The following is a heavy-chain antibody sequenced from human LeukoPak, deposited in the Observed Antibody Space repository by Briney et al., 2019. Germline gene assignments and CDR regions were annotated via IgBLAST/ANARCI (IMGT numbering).Heavy chain of an antibody. V-gene: IGHV4-30-2*01. CDR3: ARGYGDNSGAFDI. Sequence: EPSQTLSLTCAVSGGSFIVAAYSWSWIRQPPGKGLEWIGYIYHTGRTSYNPSLKSRVTISVDRSKNQFSLKLNSVTAADTAMYYCARGYGDNSGAFDIWGQGTMVTVSS. D-gene: IGHD4-23*01. J-gene: IGHJ3*02. CDR2: IYHTGRT. CDR1: GGSFIVAAYS.